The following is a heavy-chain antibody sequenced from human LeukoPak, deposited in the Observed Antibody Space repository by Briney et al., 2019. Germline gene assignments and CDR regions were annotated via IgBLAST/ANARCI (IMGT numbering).Heavy chain of an antibody. Sequence: GASVKVSCKASGYTFTSYGISWVRQAPGQGLEWMGWISAYNGNTNYAQKLQGRVTMTTDTSTSTAYMELRSLRSDDTAVYYCARARIVATLVDFDYWGQGTLVTVSS. CDR2: ISAYNGNT. CDR3: ARARIVATLVDFDY. J-gene: IGHJ4*02. V-gene: IGHV1-18*01. D-gene: IGHD5-12*01. CDR1: GYTFTSYG.